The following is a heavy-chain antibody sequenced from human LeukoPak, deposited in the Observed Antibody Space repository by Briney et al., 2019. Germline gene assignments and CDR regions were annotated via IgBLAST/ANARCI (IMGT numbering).Heavy chain of an antibody. V-gene: IGHV1-2*02. CDR3: ARDGRDGYNLVHY. J-gene: IGHJ4*02. D-gene: IGHD5-24*01. CDR2: INPNSGGT. CDR1: GYTFTGYY. Sequence: GASGKVSCKASGYTFTGYYIHWVRQGPGQGLESMGWINPNSGGTNYAQKFQGRVTMTRDTSISAVYMELNRLRSDDTAVYYCARDGRDGYNLVHYWGQGTLVTVSS.